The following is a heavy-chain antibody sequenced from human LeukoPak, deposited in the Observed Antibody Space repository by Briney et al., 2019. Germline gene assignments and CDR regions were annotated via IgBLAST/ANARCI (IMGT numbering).Heavy chain of an antibody. Sequence: ASVKVSCKASGYTFTSYDINWVRQATGQGLEWMGWMNPNSGNTGYAQKFQGRVTITRNTSISTAYMELSSLRSEDTAVYYCAPENDYGGNSPGLHPFDIWGQGTMVTVSS. V-gene: IGHV1-8*03. CDR3: APENDYGGNSPGLHPFDI. CDR2: MNPNSGNT. D-gene: IGHD4-23*01. CDR1: GYTFTSYD. J-gene: IGHJ3*02.